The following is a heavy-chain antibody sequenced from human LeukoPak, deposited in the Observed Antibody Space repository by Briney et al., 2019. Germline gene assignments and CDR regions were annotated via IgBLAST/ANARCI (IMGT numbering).Heavy chain of an antibody. CDR3: ARSVYSTYAAS. CDR1: GASDNYY. V-gene: IGHV4-39*01. J-gene: IGHJ5*02. CDR2: MYYGVLT. Sequence: PSEPLSLTCTVSGASDNYYWGWIRQPPGKGLEWIGTMYYGVLTYYNPSLKRRVTISVDTSKNQFSLKLTSVTAADTAVYFCARSVYSTYAASWGQGTRDTLPS. D-gene: IGHD1-26*01.